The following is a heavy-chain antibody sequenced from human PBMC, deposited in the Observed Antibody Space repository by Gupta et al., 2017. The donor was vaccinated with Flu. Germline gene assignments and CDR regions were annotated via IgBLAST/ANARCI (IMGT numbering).Heavy chain of an antibody. D-gene: IGHD3-16*01. CDR2: LSASGDII. Sequence: EVHLLESGGGLVQPGGSLRLSCAASGFTFSSYAMSWVRQAPGKGLEWVSSLSASGDIIHYADSVKGRITISRDNFKDTLYLQMNSLRAEDTAVYYCVKTLIHKGYYFEYWGQGTLVTVSS. CDR3: VKTLIHKGYYFEY. CDR1: GFTFSSYA. J-gene: IGHJ4*02. V-gene: IGHV3-23*01.